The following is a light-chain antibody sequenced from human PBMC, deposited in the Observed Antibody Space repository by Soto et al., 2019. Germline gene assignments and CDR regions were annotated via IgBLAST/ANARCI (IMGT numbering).Light chain of an antibody. CDR3: QQYGSSPRT. V-gene: IGKV1-12*01. Sequence: DIQMTQSPSSVSASVGDRVTITCRASQGINSWLAWYQQKPGKAPRLLIHAASSLQSGVPSRFSGSGSGTDFTLTISSLQPEDFAVYYCQQYGSSPRTFGQGTKVDIK. J-gene: IGKJ1*01. CDR2: AAS. CDR1: QGINSW.